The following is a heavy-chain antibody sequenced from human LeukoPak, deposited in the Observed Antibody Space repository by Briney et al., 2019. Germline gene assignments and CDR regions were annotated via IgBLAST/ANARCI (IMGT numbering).Heavy chain of an antibody. D-gene: IGHD2-8*01. CDR2: ISLTGPT. Sequence: GSLRLSCAASGFSFSSNEMNWVRQPPGQGLEWIGEISLTGPTHYNPSLESRVTVSLDKSKNQLSLNLTSVTAADTAVYYCSRENGAFSPFGYWGQGTLVTVLS. CDR1: GFSFSSNE. J-gene: IGHJ4*02. CDR3: SRENGAFSPFGY. V-gene: IGHV4-4*02.